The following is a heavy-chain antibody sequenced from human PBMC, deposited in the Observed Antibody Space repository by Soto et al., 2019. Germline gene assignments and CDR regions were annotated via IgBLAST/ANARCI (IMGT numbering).Heavy chain of an antibody. V-gene: IGHV1-8*01. D-gene: IGHD3-22*01. CDR2: MNPNSGNT. J-gene: IGHJ4*02. Sequence: QVQLVQSGAEVKKPGASVKVSCKASGYTFTSYYIHWVRQAPGQGLEWMGWMNPNSGNTGYAQKFHGRFTMTRHTSISTAYMALSSLRSEDTAVYYCARVSGEITMIPFDYWGQGNLVTVCS. CDR3: ARVSGEITMIPFDY. CDR1: GYTFTSYY.